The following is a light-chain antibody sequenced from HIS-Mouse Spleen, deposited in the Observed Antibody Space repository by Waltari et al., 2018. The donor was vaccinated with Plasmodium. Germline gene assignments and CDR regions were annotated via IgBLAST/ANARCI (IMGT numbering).Light chain of an antibody. CDR2: EDS. CDR1: ALPHNY. CDR3: YSTDSSGNHRV. Sequence: SYDLTQPPSVSVSPGQTARITCSGDALPHNYHFWYQQKSGQDPVLVIYEDSKRPSGMPERFSGSSSGTMATLTISGAQVEDEADYYCYSTDSSGNHRVFGGGTKLTVL. V-gene: IGLV3-10*01. J-gene: IGLJ3*02.